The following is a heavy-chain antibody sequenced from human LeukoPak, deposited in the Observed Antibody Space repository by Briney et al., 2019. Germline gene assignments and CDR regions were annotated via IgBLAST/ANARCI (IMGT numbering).Heavy chain of an antibody. V-gene: IGHV1-3*01. CDR2: INAGNGNT. J-gene: IGHJ4*02. CDR3: ARDQVSGGGDSNFDY. Sequence: ASAKVSCKASGYSFTSYAMHWVRQAPGQRLEWMGWINAGNGNTKCSQKFQGRVTIIRDTSASTAYMELSSLRSEDTAVYYCARDQVSGGGDSNFDYWGQGTLVTVSS. D-gene: IGHD2-21*01. CDR1: GYSFTSYA.